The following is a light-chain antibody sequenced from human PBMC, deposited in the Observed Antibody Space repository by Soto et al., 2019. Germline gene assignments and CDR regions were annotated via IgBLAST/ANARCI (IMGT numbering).Light chain of an antibody. CDR3: TSYAGGNNV. CDR1: SSDVGGYNY. CDR2: EVN. V-gene: IGLV2-8*01. Sequence: QSALTQPPSASGSPGQSVTISCTGTSSDVGGYNYVSWYQQHPGKVPKLMIYEVNKRPSGVPDRFSGSKSGNTASLTVSGLQPEDEAAYYCTSYAGGNNVFGTGTKLTVL. J-gene: IGLJ1*01.